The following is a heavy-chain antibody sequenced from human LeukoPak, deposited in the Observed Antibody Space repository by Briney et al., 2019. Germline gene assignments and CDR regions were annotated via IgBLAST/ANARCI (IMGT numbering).Heavy chain of an antibody. CDR2: IYYSGST. V-gene: IGHV4-39*01. D-gene: IGHD5-12*01. CDR3: ARSSGYVSYFDY. J-gene: IGHJ4*02. Sequence: SETLSLTCTVSGGSISSSSYYWGWIRQPPGKGLEWIGSIYYSGSTYYNPSLKSRDTISVDTSKNQFSLKLSSVTAADTAVYYCARSSGYVSYFDYWGQGTLVTVSS. CDR1: GGSISSSSYY.